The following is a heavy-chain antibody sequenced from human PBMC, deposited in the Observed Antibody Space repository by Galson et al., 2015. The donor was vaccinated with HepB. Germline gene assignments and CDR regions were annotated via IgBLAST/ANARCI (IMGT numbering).Heavy chain of an antibody. V-gene: IGHV3-33*01. CDR1: GFTFISHG. Sequence: SLRLSCAASGFTFISHGMHWVRQAPGKGLEWVAIIRYDGSNKYYADSVKGRFTISRDNSMNTLYLQMNSLRAEDTAVYYCARGSGHYFDYWGQGTLVTVSS. CDR2: IRYDGSNK. CDR3: ARGSGHYFDY. J-gene: IGHJ4*02. D-gene: IGHD1-26*01.